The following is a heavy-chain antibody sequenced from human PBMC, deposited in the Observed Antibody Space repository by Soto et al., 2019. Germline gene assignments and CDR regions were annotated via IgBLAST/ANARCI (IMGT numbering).Heavy chain of an antibody. CDR1: GCTFSDYY. CDR2: ISSSGSTI. CDR3: VRDQAQYSGYDSVDY. Sequence: GRSLRLSCAASGCTFSDYYRSWIRQAPGKGLEWVSYISSSGSTIYYADSVKGRFTISRDNAKNSLYLQMNSLRAEDTAVYYCVRDQAQYSGYDSVDYWGQGILVTVSS. D-gene: IGHD5-12*01. J-gene: IGHJ4*02. V-gene: IGHV3-11*01.